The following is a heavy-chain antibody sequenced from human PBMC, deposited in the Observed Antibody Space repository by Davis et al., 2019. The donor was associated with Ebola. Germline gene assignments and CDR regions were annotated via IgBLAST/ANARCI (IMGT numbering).Heavy chain of an antibody. CDR1: GGSISSSNW. Sequence: GSLRLSCAVSGGSISSSNWWSWVRQTPGKGLEWIGEIYHGGSTNYNPSLKSRVTMSIDKSKNQFSLNLSSVTAADTAIYYCARDYYDSSGYIWYFDLWGRGTLVTVSS. V-gene: IGHV4-4*02. J-gene: IGHJ2*01. CDR3: ARDYYDSSGYIWYFDL. CDR2: IYHGGST. D-gene: IGHD3-22*01.